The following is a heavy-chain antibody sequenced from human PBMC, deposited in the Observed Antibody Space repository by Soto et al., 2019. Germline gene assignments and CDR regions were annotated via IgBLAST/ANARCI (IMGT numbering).Heavy chain of an antibody. Sequence: SETLSLTCAVYGGSFSGYYWSWIRQPPGKGLEWIGEINHSGSTNYNPSLKSRVTISVDTSKNQFSLKLSSVTAADTAVYYCARSNYSYGFSRWGQGTLVTVSS. CDR1: GGSFSGYY. V-gene: IGHV4-34*01. D-gene: IGHD5-18*01. J-gene: IGHJ4*02. CDR3: ARSNYSYGFSR. CDR2: INHSGST.